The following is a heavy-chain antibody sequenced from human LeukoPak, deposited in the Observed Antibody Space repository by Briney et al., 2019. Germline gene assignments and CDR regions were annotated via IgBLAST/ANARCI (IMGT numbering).Heavy chain of an antibody. D-gene: IGHD1-26*01. Sequence: GGALRLSCAASGFTFSTYWMSWVRQAPGKGLEWVANINQDGSAKYYADSVKGRFTISRDNAKNSMYLQMNSLRADDTAVYYCASDSGSYRTFDYWGQGTLVTVSS. J-gene: IGHJ4*02. V-gene: IGHV3-7*02. CDR1: GFTFSTYW. CDR2: INQDGSAK. CDR3: ASDSGSYRTFDY.